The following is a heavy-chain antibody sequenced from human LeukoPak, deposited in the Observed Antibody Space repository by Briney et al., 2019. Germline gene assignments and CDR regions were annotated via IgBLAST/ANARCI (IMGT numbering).Heavy chain of an antibody. CDR1: GFSLSTSVVG. D-gene: IGHD6-13*01. J-gene: IGHJ4*02. V-gene: IGHV2-5*02. CDR3: AHRLTGYNSNWYHGYFDY. Sequence: SGPTRVNPTQPLTLTCTFSGFSLSTSVVGGGWIRHPPGKALVWLTLLNWDDDKRYNPSLKSRLTVTKDVSKSQVVLTLTNMDPVDTATYYCAHRLTGYNSNWYHGYFDYWGQGTLVTVSS. CDR2: LNWDDDK.